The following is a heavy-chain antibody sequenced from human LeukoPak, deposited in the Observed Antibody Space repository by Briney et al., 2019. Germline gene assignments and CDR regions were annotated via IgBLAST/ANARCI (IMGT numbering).Heavy chain of an antibody. CDR2: IYHDGST. D-gene: IGHD2-21*01. J-gene: IGHJ3*02. CDR1: GGSITITNYY. Sequence: SETLSLTCTVSGGSITITNYYWGWIRQPPGKGLEWVGNIYHDGSTYYNPSLKSRVTISVDTSKNQFSLKLSSVTAADTAVYYCARPIVVVPLRAFDIWGQGTMVTVSS. CDR3: ARPIVVVPLRAFDI. V-gene: IGHV4-39*07.